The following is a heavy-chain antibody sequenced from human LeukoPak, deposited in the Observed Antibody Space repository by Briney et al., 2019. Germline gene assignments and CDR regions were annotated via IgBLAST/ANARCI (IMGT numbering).Heavy chain of an antibody. CDR1: GGSFSGYY. D-gene: IGHD6-19*01. CDR2: IYYSGST. Sequence: PSETLSLTCAVYGGSFSGYYWSWIRQPPGKGLEWIGYIYYSGSTNYNPSLKSRVTISVDTSKNQFSLKLSSVTAADTAVYYCARVSGWSSYYFDYWGQGTLVTVSS. V-gene: IGHV4-59*01. J-gene: IGHJ4*02. CDR3: ARVSGWSSYYFDY.